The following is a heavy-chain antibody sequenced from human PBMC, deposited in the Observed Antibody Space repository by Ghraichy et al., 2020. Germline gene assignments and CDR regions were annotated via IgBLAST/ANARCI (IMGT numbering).Heavy chain of an antibody. CDR2: IRGSGSST. J-gene: IGHJ3*02. CDR3: AKDRDYYDSSGFDFNAFDI. CDR1: AFTFSSYA. D-gene: IGHD3-22*01. Sequence: GGSLRLSCAASAFTFSSYAMTWVRQAPGKGLEWVSTIRGSGSSTYYTDSVKGRFTISRDNSKNTLYLQMNSLRAEDTAVYYCAKDRDYYDSSGFDFNAFDIWGQGTLVTVSS. V-gene: IGHV3-23*01.